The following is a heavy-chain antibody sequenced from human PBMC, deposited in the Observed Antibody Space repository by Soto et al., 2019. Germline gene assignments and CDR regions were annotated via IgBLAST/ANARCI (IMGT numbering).Heavy chain of an antibody. V-gene: IGHV5-51*01. J-gene: IGHJ4*02. CDR3: ARHSTYYYDSSGYYYWYYFDY. Sequence: PGESLKISCKGSGYSFTSYWIGWVRQMPGKGLEWMGIIYPGDSDTRYSPSFQGQVTISADKSISTAYLQWSSLKASDTAMYYCARHSTYYYDSSGYYYWYYFDYWGQGTLVTVSS. CDR2: IYPGDSDT. D-gene: IGHD3-22*01. CDR1: GYSFTSYW.